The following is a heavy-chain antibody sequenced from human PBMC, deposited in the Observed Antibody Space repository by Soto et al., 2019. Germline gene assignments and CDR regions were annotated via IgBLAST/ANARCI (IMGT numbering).Heavy chain of an antibody. Sequence: GGSLRLSCAASGFTVSSNYMSWVRQAPGKGLEWVSVIYSGGSTYYADSVKGRFTISRDNSKNTLYLQMNSLRAEDTAVYYCAREKDLALWFGEPYYYYMDVWGKGTTVTVSS. CDR2: IYSGGST. J-gene: IGHJ6*03. CDR3: AREKDLALWFGEPYYYYMDV. V-gene: IGHV3-66*01. D-gene: IGHD3-10*01. CDR1: GFTVSSNY.